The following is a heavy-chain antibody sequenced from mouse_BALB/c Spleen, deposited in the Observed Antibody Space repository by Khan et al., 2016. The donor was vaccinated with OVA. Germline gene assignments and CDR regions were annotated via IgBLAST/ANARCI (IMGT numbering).Heavy chain of an antibody. CDR1: GYTFTDYA. CDR2: ISTYNVNT. J-gene: IGHJ4*01. D-gene: IGHD1-2*01. V-gene: IGHV1S137*01. CDR3: ARGDFLLRLRAMDY. Sequence: QVQLKESGPEVVRPGVSVTISCKGSGYTFTDYALHWVKQSRAKSLEWIGIISTYNVNTYYNQKFQGKATMTVDKSSSTAYMELARLTSEDSAIXYCARGDFLLRLRAMDYWGQGTSVTVSS.